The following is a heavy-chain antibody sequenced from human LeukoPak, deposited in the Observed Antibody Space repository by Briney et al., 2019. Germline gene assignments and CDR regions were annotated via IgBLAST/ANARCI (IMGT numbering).Heavy chain of an antibody. CDR3: ARPRGFGELSHWFDP. J-gene: IGHJ5*02. CDR1: GGSISSYY. Sequence: SETLSLTCTVSGGSISSYYWGWIRQPPGKGLEWIGSIYYSGSTYYNPSLKSRVTISVDTSKNQFSLKLSSVTAADTAVYYCARPRGFGELSHWFDPWGQGTLVTVSS. CDR2: IYYSGST. D-gene: IGHD3-10*01. V-gene: IGHV4-39*01.